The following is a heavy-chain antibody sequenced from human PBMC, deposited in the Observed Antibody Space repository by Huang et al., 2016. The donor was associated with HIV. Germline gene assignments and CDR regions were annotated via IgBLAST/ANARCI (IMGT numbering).Heavy chain of an antibody. J-gene: IGHJ4*02. D-gene: IGHD4-17*01. CDR2: MNPNTGNT. V-gene: IGHV1-8*02. CDR3: ARSAYGDLDY. Sequence: QVHLVQSGAEVKKPGASVKVSCKASGYTFTNYDINWVRQAPGRVLEWMGWMNPNTGNTGFAQSCQGRVTMTRKTSITTAYMELTSLTSEDTAVYYCARSAYGDLDYWGLGTLVIVSS. CDR1: GYTFTNYD.